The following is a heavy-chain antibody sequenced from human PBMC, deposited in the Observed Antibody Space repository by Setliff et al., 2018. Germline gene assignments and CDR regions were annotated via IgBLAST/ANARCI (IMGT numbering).Heavy chain of an antibody. V-gene: IGHV1-8*02. Sequence: ASVKVSCKASGYSFTNYDINWVRQATGQGLEWMGWINPNSGNTDYAQKFQGRVTMTTNTSINTAYMELGSLGFEDTAVYYCARPDVGGDRAQLQGELVRGRVYGYGDSTLEGRVVVGASTMIDFSNPLQSLPWG. D-gene: IGHD3-10*01. CDR2: INPNSGNT. CDR1: GYSFTNYD. J-gene: IGHJ5*02. CDR3: ARPDVGGDRAQLQGELVRGRVYGYGDSTLEGRVVVGASTMIDFSNPLQSLP.